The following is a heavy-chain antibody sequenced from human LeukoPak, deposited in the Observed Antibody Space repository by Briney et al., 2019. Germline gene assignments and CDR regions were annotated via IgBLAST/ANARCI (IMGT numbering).Heavy chain of an antibody. D-gene: IGHD3-10*01. Sequence: SETLSLTCAVYGGSFSGYYWSRIRQPPGKGLEWIGELNHSGSTNYNPSLKSRVTISVDTSKNQFSLKLSSVTAADTAVYYCARGPMVRGVITTPDAFDIWGQGTMVTVSS. CDR1: GGSFSGYY. V-gene: IGHV4-34*01. CDR3: ARGPMVRGVITTPDAFDI. CDR2: LNHSGST. J-gene: IGHJ3*02.